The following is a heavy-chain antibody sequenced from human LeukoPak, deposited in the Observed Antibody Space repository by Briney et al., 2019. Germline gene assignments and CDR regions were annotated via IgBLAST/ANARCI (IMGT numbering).Heavy chain of an antibody. CDR1: GGSISSSSYY. V-gene: IGHV4-39*01. Sequence: SETLSLTCTVSGGSISSSSYYWGWIRQPPGKGLEWIGSIYYSGSTYYNPSLKSRVTISVDTSKNQFSLKLSSVTAADTAVYYCARGLHYSGYVSWFDPWGQGTLVTVPS. D-gene: IGHD5-12*01. CDR3: ARGLHYSGYVSWFDP. CDR2: IYYSGST. J-gene: IGHJ5*02.